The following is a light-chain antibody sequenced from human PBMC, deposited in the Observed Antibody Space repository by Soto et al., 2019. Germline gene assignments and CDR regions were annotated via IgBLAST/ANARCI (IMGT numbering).Light chain of an antibody. Sequence: QSALTQPASVSGSPGQSITLSCTGTTSDVGGYHCVSWYQQHPGKAPKLMIYEVTNRPSGVSDRFSGSKSGNTASLTISGLQAEEEADYYCYSYTTTSTYVFGSGTQRTVL. V-gene: IGLV2-14*01. CDR2: EVT. CDR3: YSYTTTSTYV. CDR1: TSDVGGYHC. J-gene: IGLJ1*01.